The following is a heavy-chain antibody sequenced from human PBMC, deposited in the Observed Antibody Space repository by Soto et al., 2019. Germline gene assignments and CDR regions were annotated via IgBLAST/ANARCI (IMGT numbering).Heavy chain of an antibody. CDR1: GYTFTSYG. CDR3: ARDLVVSGPFDY. V-gene: IGHV1-18*01. Sequence: QVQLVQSGAEVKKPGASVKVSCKASGYTFTSYGISWVRQAPGQGLEWMGWISGYNGNTHDAQKLQRRVTMTTDSSTSTAYMELRSLRSDDTAVYYCARDLVVSGPFDYWGQGTLVTVSS. D-gene: IGHD2-2*01. J-gene: IGHJ4*02. CDR2: ISGYNGNT.